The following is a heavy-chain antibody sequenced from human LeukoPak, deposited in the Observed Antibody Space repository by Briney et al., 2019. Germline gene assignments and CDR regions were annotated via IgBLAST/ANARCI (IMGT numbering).Heavy chain of an antibody. J-gene: IGHJ4*02. CDR2: IYYSGST. V-gene: IGHV4-59*12. CDR3: ARANRGYIFDY. CDR1: GGSISSYY. Sequence: PSETLSLTCTVSGGSISSYYWSWIRQPPGKGLEWIGYIYYSGSTNYNPSLKSRVTISVDRSKNQFSLKLSSVTAADTAVYYCARANRGYIFDYWGQGTLVTVSS. D-gene: IGHD1-1*01.